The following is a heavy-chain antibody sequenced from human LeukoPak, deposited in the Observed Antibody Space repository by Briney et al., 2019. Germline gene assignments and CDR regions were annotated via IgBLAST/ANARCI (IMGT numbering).Heavy chain of an antibody. CDR2: IYYSGST. CDR1: GGSISSYY. D-gene: IGHD6-6*01. CDR3: ASDPSVGYFDL. Sequence: SETLSLTCTVSGGSISSYYWSWIRQPPGKGLEWIGYIYYSGSTNYNPSLKSRVTISVDTSKNQFSLKLSSVTAADTAVYYCASDPSVGYFDLWGRGTLVTVSS. J-gene: IGHJ2*01. V-gene: IGHV4-59*01.